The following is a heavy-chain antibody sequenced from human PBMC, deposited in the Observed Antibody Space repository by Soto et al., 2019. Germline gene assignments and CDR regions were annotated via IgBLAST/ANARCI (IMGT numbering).Heavy chain of an antibody. CDR3: ARLRYYYHTSGYPQGFYFDY. V-gene: IGHV4-31*03. CDR1: GGSINSASYY. D-gene: IGHD3-22*01. CDR2: IFHSGSA. J-gene: IGHJ4*02. Sequence: SETLSLTCSVSGGSINSASYYWSWVRQRPGKGLEWIGHIFHSGSAYYNAFLKTRLSISVDTSKNQFSLKLNSVTAADTAVYYCARLRYYYHTSGYPQGFYFDYWGQGTLVTVSS.